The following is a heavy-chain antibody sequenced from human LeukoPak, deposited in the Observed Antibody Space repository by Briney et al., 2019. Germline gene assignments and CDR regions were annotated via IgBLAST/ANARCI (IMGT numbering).Heavy chain of an antibody. J-gene: IGHJ5*02. CDR3: ARDYCTRGGDCYKEDLFGP. CDR1: GYTFGIYG. Sequence: ASVKVSCKASGYTFGIYGISWVRQAPGQGLEWMAWISPYDGDTNYAQKFEGRVTMTTETSTNTAYMELRSLRSDDTAIYYCARDYCTRGGDCYKEDLFGPWGQGTLVTASA. CDR2: ISPYDGDT. V-gene: IGHV1-18*01. D-gene: IGHD2-21*02.